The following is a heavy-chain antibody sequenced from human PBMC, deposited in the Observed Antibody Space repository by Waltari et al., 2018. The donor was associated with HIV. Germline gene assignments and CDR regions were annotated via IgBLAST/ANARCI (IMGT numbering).Heavy chain of an antibody. CDR3: ARKYYDRSGYYSP. CDR1: GFPFSCYW. Sequence: EVQLVESGGGLVQPGGSLRLSCAASGFPFSCYWMSLVRQAPGKGLEWVANIKQDGSEKYYVDSVKGRFTISRDNAKNSLYLQMNSLRAEDTAVYYCARKYYDRSGYYSPWGQGTLVTVSS. J-gene: IGHJ5*02. CDR2: IKQDGSEK. V-gene: IGHV3-7*01. D-gene: IGHD3-22*01.